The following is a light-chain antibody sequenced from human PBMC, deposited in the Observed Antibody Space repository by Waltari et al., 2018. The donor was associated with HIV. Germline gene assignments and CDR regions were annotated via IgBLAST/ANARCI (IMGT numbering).Light chain of an antibody. CDR1: RFNIGRTT. CDR3: AAWDDNLSGLV. Sequence: QSMLPQPPSASGAPGQRVTISCSGARFNIGRTTVNWYRQIPGEAPKLLIYVNDQRPAGVPDRFSGSRAGTSASLAINGLRSEDEADYHCAAWDDNLSGLVFGGGTRLTVL. CDR2: VND. V-gene: IGLV1-44*01. J-gene: IGLJ2*01.